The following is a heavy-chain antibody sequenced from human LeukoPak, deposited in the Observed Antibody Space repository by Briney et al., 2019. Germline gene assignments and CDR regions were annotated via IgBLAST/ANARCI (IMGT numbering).Heavy chain of an antibody. CDR1: GFTFSSYA. CDR2: ISSSGTYI. Sequence: NPGGSLRLSCAASGFTFSSYAMSWVRQAPGKGLEWVSSISSSGTYIYYTDSMKGRFTISRDNAKNSLYLQMNSLRAEDTAVYYCARDLTVTSFDYWGQGTLVTVSP. V-gene: IGHV3-21*01. D-gene: IGHD4-17*01. J-gene: IGHJ4*02. CDR3: ARDLTVTSFDY.